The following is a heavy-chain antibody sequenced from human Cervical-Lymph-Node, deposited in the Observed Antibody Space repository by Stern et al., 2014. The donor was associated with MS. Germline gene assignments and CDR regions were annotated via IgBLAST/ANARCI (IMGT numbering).Heavy chain of an antibody. CDR3: ARGFHSFDS. CDR2: SGNKPNSYTT. J-gene: IGHJ4*02. V-gene: IGHV3-72*01. CDR1: GFTFSDHY. Sequence: EVHLVEPGGGLVRPGGSLRLSCAVSGFTFSDHYMDWVRQAPGKGLEWVGRSGNKPNSYTTEYAASVKGRFTVSRDDSKNLLYLQMNSLKTDDTAVYYCARGFHSFDSWGQGTLVTVSS.